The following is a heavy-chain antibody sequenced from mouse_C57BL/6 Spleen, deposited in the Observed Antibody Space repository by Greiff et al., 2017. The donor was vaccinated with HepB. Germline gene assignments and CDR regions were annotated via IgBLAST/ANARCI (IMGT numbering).Heavy chain of an antibody. CDR2: ISSGSSTI. V-gene: IGHV5-17*01. D-gene: IGHD2-4*01. Sequence: EVQLVESGGGLVKPGGSLKLSCAASGFTFSDYGMHWVRQAPEKGLEWVGYISSGSSTIYYADTVKGRFTISRDNAKNTLFLQMTSLRSEDTAMYYCARRSYYDYDVYYYAMDYWGQGTSVTVSS. CDR1: GFTFSDYG. J-gene: IGHJ4*01. CDR3: ARRSYYDYDVYYYAMDY.